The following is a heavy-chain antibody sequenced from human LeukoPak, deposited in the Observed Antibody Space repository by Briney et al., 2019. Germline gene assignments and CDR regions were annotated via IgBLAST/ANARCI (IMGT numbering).Heavy chain of an antibody. CDR3: AIRTRGYYFDY. CDR2: ISGSGGST. CDR1: GFTFSSYA. D-gene: IGHD1/OR15-1a*01. Sequence: SGGSLTLSCAASGFTFSSYAMSWVRQAPGKGLEWVSAISGSGGSTYYADSVKGRFTISRDNSKNTLYLQMNSLRAEDTAVYYCAIRTRGYYFDYWGQGTLVTVSS. J-gene: IGHJ4*02. V-gene: IGHV3-23*01.